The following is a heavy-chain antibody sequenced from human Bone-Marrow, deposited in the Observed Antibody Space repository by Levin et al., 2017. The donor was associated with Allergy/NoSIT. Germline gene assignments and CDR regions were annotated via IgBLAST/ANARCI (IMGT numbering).Heavy chain of an antibody. CDR3: AKKWIPTSQAGYFDC. Sequence: GESLKISCAASGFTFSSYAMSWVRQAPGKGLEWVSSINAGGGTTFYADSVKGRFTISRDNSKSTLYMQMNSLRAEDTAVYYCAKKWIPTSQAGYFDCWGQGALVTVSS. V-gene: IGHV3-23*01. CDR1: GFTFSSYA. J-gene: IGHJ4*02. D-gene: IGHD5-18*01. CDR2: INAGGGTT.